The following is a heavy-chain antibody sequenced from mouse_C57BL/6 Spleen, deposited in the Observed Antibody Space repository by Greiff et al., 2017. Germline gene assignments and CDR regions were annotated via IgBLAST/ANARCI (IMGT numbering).Heavy chain of an antibody. D-gene: IGHD1-1*01. CDR3: ARSEGDYYGSSLAWFAY. CDR2: IDPEDGET. V-gene: IGHV14-2*01. J-gene: IGHJ3*01. Sequence: VHVKQSGAELVKPGASVKLSCTASGFNIKDYYMHWVKQRTEQGLEWIGRIDPEDGETKYAPKFQGKATITADTSSNTAYLQLSSLTSEDTAVYYCARSEGDYYGSSLAWFAYWGQGTLVTVSA. CDR1: GFNIKDYY.